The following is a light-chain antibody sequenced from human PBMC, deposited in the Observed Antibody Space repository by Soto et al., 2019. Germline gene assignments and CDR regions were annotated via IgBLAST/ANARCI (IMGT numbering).Light chain of an antibody. CDR1: QTVHNY. CDR3: QQRSGRLT. J-gene: IGKJ4*01. Sequence: ESVLTQSPATLSLSPEERATLSCRASQTVHNYLAWYQQKPGQVPRLLIYDAVRRATGIPDRFSGSVSGTDFTLTINSLEPEDFAVYYCQQRSGRLTFGGGTRVDLK. V-gene: IGKV3-11*01. CDR2: DAV.